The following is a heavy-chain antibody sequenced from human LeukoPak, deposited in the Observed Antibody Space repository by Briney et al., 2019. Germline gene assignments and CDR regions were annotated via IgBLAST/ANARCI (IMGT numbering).Heavy chain of an antibody. V-gene: IGHV3-23*01. D-gene: IGHD6-13*01. Sequence: PGGSLRLSCVASGFTFSSYAMNWVRQAPGKGLEWVPVISGSGGSTYYADSVKGRFTISRDNSKNTVYLQMNSLRAEDTAVYYCAKRGYTSTWLSPFDYWAQGTLVTVSS. CDR2: ISGSGGST. CDR3: AKRGYTSTWLSPFDY. CDR1: GFTFSSYA. J-gene: IGHJ4*02.